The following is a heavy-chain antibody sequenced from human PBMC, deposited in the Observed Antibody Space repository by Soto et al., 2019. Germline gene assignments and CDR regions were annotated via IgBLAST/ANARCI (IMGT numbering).Heavy chain of an antibody. V-gene: IGHV3-74*01. CDR1: GFSFSSYF. J-gene: IGHJ4*02. D-gene: IGHD4-17*01. CDR3: ARDGYGDYLFDF. Sequence: GSLRLSCAASGFSFSSYFMAWVRQAPGEGLVSVSHVPGDGSRASYADSVRGRFTISRDNAKNSLYLQMNSLRAEDTAVYYCARDGYGDYLFDFWGQGTLVTVSS. CDR2: VPGDGSRA.